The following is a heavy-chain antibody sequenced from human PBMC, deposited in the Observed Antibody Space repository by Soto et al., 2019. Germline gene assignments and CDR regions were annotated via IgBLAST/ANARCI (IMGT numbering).Heavy chain of an antibody. Sequence: VSVKVSCKVSGYTLPDLSMHWVRQAPGKGLEWMGGFDPEDGETIHAQKFQGRVTMTEDTSTETAYMELSSLRSEDTAVYYCAAPLWSKYNYDYWGQGTLVTVSS. V-gene: IGHV1-24*01. D-gene: IGHD3-10*01. CDR2: FDPEDGET. CDR1: GYTLPDLS. J-gene: IGHJ4*02. CDR3: AAPLWSKYNYDY.